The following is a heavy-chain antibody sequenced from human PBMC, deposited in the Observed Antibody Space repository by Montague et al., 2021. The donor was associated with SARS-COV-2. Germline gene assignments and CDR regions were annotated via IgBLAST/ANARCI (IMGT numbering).Heavy chain of an antibody. J-gene: IGHJ4*02. Sequence: SLRLSCAASGFTFNDYWMHWVRQVPRKGLLWVSRINRDGSSTTYSDSVKGLFTISRDNAKNTLYLQVNSLRDDDTAVYYCAREAYNSGDFDFWGQGTLVTVSS. CDR2: INRDGSST. CDR1: GFTFNDYW. CDR3: AREAYNSGDFDF. V-gene: IGHV3-74*01. D-gene: IGHD6-19*01.